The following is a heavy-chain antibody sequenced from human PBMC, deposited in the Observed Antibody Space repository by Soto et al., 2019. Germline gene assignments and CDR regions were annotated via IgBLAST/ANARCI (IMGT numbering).Heavy chain of an antibody. V-gene: IGHV1-69*02. CDR3: ANLATADTLDY. CDR1: GGTFSSY. J-gene: IGHJ4*02. CDR2: IIPILGIA. D-gene: IGHD6-13*01. Sequence: QVQLVQSGAEVKKPGSSVKVSCKASGGTFSSYISWVRQAPGQGLEWMGRIIPILGIANYAQKFKGKVTITADKSTSTAYMELSSLRSEDTAVYYCANLATADTLDYWGQGTLVTVSS.